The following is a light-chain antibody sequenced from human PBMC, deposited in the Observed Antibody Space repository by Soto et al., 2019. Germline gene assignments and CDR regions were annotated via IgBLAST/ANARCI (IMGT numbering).Light chain of an antibody. Sequence: EIVLTQSPGTLSLSPGEIATLSFSASQSVSSSYLAWYQQKPGQAPRLLIYGASSRATGIPDRFSGSGSGTDFTLTISRLEPEDFAVYYCQQYGSSPPDTFGQGTRLEI. V-gene: IGKV3-20*01. CDR3: QQYGSSPPDT. CDR2: GAS. CDR1: QSVSSSY. J-gene: IGKJ5*01.